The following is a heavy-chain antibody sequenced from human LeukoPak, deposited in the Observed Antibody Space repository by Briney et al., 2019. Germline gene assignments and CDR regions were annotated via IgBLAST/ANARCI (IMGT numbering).Heavy chain of an antibody. D-gene: IGHD3-22*01. Sequence: SETLSLTCTVSGGSISSGGYYWSWIRQHPGKGLEWIGYIYYSGSTYYNPSLKSRVTISVDTSKNQFSLKLSSVTAADTAVYYCARSCYYDSSGSNWFDPWGQGTLVTVSS. CDR1: GGSISSGGYY. J-gene: IGHJ5*02. CDR3: ARSCYYDSSGSNWFDP. CDR2: IYYSGST. V-gene: IGHV4-31*03.